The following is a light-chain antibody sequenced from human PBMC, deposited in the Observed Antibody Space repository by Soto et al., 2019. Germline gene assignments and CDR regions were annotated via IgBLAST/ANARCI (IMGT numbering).Light chain of an antibody. Sequence: DIGLTQSRGPLSLAPGERGPRCCQTSQSRGSNFLAWYQHKPGQAPRLLIYASSNRATGIPDRFSGSASGTDFTLTINRLEPEDFAVYYCHLYGISPHFGQGTRLEIK. J-gene: IGKJ5*01. CDR1: QSRGSNF. CDR2: ASS. V-gene: IGKV3-20*01. CDR3: HLYGISPH.